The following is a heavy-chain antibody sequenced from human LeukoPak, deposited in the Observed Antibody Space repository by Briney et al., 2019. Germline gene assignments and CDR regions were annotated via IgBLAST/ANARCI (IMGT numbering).Heavy chain of an antibody. V-gene: IGHV3-15*01. J-gene: IGHJ4*02. D-gene: IGHD3-10*01. Sequence: GGSLRLSCAASGFTFTNAWMSWVRQAPGKGLEWVGRIKSKGDGETIDNAAPVKGRFTMSRDDSKATLYLQMNSLRAEDTAVYYCARDLTGSPKERVFDYWGQGTLVTVSS. CDR3: ARDLTGSPKERVFDY. CDR2: IKSKGDGETI. CDR1: GFTFTNAW.